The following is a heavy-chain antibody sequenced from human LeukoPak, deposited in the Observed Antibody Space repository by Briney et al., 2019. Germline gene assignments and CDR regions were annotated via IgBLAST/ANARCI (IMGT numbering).Heavy chain of an antibody. CDR2: ISAHNGNT. Sequence: AAPVKVSCKASGYTFTSYGISWVRQAPGQGLEWMGWISAHNGNTNYAQKLQGRVTMTTDTSTSTAYMELRSLRSDDTAVYYCARADSYYPNWFDPWGQGTLVTVSS. V-gene: IGHV1-18*01. CDR1: GYTFTSYG. CDR3: ARADSYYPNWFDP. J-gene: IGHJ5*02. D-gene: IGHD3-10*01.